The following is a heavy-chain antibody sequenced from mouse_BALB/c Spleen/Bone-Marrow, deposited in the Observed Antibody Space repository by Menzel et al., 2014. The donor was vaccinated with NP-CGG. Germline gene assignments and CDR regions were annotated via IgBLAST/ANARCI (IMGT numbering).Heavy chain of an antibody. CDR2: IDPSDSYT. CDR3: ARTYYDYDWFAY. J-gene: IGHJ3*01. CDR1: GYTFTSYW. D-gene: IGHD2-4*01. V-gene: IGHV1-69*02. Sequence: QVQLQQSGVEFVKPGVSVKLSCKASGYTFTSYWMHWVKQRPGQGLEWIGEIDPSDSYTKYNQNFKGKATLTVDKSSSTAYMQLSSLTSEDSAVYYCARTYYDYDWFAYWGKGTLVTVTA.